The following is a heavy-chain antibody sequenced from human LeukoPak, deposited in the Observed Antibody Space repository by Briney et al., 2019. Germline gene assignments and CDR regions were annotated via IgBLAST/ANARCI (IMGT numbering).Heavy chain of an antibody. CDR2: ISGSGGST. V-gene: IGHV3-23*01. CDR3: ARDYYDSSPGSYY. D-gene: IGHD3-22*01. Sequence: GGSLRLSCAASGFTFSSYGMHWVRQAPGKGLEWVSAISGSGGSTYYADSVKGRFTISRDNSKNTLYLQMNSLRAEDTAVYYCARDYYDSSPGSYYWGQGTLVTVSS. CDR1: GFTFSSYG. J-gene: IGHJ4*02.